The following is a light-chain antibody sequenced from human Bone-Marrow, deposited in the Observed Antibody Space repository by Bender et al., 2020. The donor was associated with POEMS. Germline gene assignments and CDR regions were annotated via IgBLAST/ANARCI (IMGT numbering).Light chain of an antibody. Sequence: SYELTQQPSVSVSPGQTATITCSGEKLGEEYACWYQQKPGQSPVVVIYQDTKRPSGIPGRFSGSTSGNTASLTISGTQTMDEADYYCQSWGSNTAVFGGGTKLTVL. CDR3: QSWGSNTAV. CDR2: QDT. CDR1: KLGEEY. J-gene: IGLJ2*01. V-gene: IGLV3-1*01.